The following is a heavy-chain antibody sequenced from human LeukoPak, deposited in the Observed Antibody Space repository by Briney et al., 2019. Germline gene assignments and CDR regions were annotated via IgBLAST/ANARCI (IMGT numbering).Heavy chain of an antibody. V-gene: IGHV4-30-4*08. J-gene: IGHJ5*02. CDR1: GGAISSGDYY. Sequence: SETLSLTCTVSGGAISSGDYYWSWICQPPGKGLEWIGYIYYSGSTYYNPSLKSRVTISVDTSKNQFSLQLSSVTAADTAVYYCARVSNWNEVDWFDPWGQGTLVTVSS. CDR3: ARVSNWNEVDWFDP. CDR2: IYYSGST. D-gene: IGHD1-1*01.